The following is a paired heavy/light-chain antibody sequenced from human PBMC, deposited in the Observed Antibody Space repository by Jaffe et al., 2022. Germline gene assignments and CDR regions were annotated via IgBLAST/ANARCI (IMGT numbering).Light chain of an antibody. CDR1: QSVSSN. CDR2: GAS. Sequence: EIVMTQSPATLSVSPGERATLSCRASQSVSSNLAWYQQKPGQAPRLLIYGASTRATGIPARFSGSGSGTEFTLSISSLQSEDFAVYYCQQYNYWPPEYTFGQGTKLEIK. J-gene: IGKJ2*01. V-gene: IGKV3-15*01. CDR3: QQYNYWPPEYT.
Heavy chain of an antibody. J-gene: IGHJ4*02. CDR1: GFPFTNSA. V-gene: IGHV3-23*01. Sequence: EVQLLESGGGLVQPGGSLRLSCSASGFPFTNSAMTWVRQAPGKGLEWVSAISAGGHSTYYADSVKGRFTISRDNSKNTLYLQMNSLRAEDTAVYYCAKDADIRGTYRFRGFDDYWGQGTLVTVSS. CDR3: AKDADIRGTYRFRGFDDY. CDR2: ISAGGHST. D-gene: IGHD3-16*02.